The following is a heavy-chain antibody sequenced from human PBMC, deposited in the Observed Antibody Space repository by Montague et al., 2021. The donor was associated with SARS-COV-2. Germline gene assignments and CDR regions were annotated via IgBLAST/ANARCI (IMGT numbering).Heavy chain of an antibody. J-gene: IGHJ3*01. D-gene: IGHD2-2*03. CDR1: GERLCSDGLP. V-gene: IGHV6-1*01. CDR3: ARKMDSSFDV. CDR2: TYYRSKWYN. Sequence: GERLCSDGLPSHWLRQSPQRGLERLASTYYRSKWYNDSAPSVSGRATVKPDTSRNQFSLHLDSVTPEDTALYFCARKMDSSFDVWGKGTMVIVSS.